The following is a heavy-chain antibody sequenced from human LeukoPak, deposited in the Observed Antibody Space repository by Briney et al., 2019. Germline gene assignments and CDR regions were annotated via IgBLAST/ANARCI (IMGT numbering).Heavy chain of an antibody. CDR2: ISSIGSTI. Sequence: GGSLRLSCAAAGFTFSDHYMEWVRQAPGKGLEWVSYISSIGSTIYYADSVKGRFTISRDNAKNSLYLQMNSLRAEDRAVYYCAGGYKSGPGSYWGRGTLVTVSS. J-gene: IGHJ4*02. D-gene: IGHD3-10*01. CDR1: GFTFSDHY. V-gene: IGHV3-69-1*02. CDR3: AGGYKSGPGSY.